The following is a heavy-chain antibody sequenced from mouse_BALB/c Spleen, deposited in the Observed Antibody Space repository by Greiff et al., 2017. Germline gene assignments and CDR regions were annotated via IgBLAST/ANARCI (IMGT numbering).Heavy chain of an antibody. D-gene: IGHD4-1*01. CDR2: ISSGGSYT. CDR3: ARVGNWDYYFDY. J-gene: IGHJ2*01. Sequence: EVMLVESGGGLVKPGGSLKLSCAASGFTFSSYAMSWVRQSPEKRLEWVAEISSGGSYTYYPDTVTGRFTISRDNAKNTLYLEMSSLRSEDTAMYYCARVGNWDYYFDYWGQGTTLTVSS. V-gene: IGHV5-9-4*01. CDR1: GFTFSSYA.